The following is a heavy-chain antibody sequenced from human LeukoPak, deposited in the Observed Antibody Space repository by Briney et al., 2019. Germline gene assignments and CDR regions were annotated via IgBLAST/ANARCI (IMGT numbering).Heavy chain of an antibody. D-gene: IGHD3-10*01. J-gene: IGHJ5*02. CDR3: ARTRGIRGVMSWFDP. CDR1: GGSISSYY. Sequence: PSETLSLTCTVSGGSISSYYWSWIRQPAGKGLEWIGRIYTSGRTNYNPSLKSRVTMSVDTSKNQFSLKLSSVTAADTAVYYCARTRGIRGVMSWFDPWGQGTLVTVSS. CDR2: IYTSGRT. V-gene: IGHV4-4*07.